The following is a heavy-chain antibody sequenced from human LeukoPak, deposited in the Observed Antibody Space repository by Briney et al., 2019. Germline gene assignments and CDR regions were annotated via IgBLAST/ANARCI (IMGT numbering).Heavy chain of an antibody. CDR1: GFTFSSYS. Sequence: PGGSLRLSCAASGFTFSSYSMNWVRQPPGKGLEWLGEISRSGSTKYNPSLKSRVAMSVDTSKNHFSLKLSSVTAADTAVYYCGMGVTSDGHKIRNYWGQGTLVTVPS. V-gene: IGHV4-34*08. CDR3: GMGVTSDGHKIRNY. CDR2: ISRSGST. J-gene: IGHJ4*02. D-gene: IGHD5-24*01.